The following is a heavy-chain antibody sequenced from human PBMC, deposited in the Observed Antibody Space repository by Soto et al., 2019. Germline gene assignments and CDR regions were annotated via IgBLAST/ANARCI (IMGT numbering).Heavy chain of an antibody. CDR3: AKPSGSPSTVTTYWYFDL. D-gene: IGHD4-17*01. Sequence: EVQLLESGGGLVQPGGSLRLSCAASGFTFSSYAMSWVRQAPGKGLEWVSAIRYSGDTTYYTDSVKGWFTISRDNSQNTLYLQMSSLRAEDTAVYYCAKPSGSPSTVTTYWYFDLWGRGTLVTVSS. V-gene: IGHV3-23*01. CDR1: GFTFSSYA. CDR2: IRYSGDTT. J-gene: IGHJ2*01.